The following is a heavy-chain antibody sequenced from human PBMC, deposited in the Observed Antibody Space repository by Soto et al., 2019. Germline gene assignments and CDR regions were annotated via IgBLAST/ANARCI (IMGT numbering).Heavy chain of an antibody. V-gene: IGHV1-46*01. CDR3: ARDSLLGGYYPRDWYFDL. Sequence: QVQLVQSGAEVKKPGASVKVSCKASGYTFTSYYMHWVRQAPGQGLEWMGIINPSGGSTSYAQKFQGRVTMTRDTSTSTVYMELGSLRSEDTAVYYCARDSLLGGYYPRDWYFDLWGRGTLVTVSS. CDR1: GYTFTSYY. CDR2: INPSGGST. D-gene: IGHD3-22*01. J-gene: IGHJ2*01.